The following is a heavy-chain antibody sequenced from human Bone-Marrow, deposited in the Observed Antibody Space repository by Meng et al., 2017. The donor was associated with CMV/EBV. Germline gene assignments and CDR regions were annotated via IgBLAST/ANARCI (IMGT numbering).Heavy chain of an antibody. D-gene: IGHD3-10*01. CDR1: GGTFSSYA. CDR3: ARVIAYYCSGPHLYYLYGMDD. J-gene: IGHJ6*02. V-gene: IGHV1-69*10. CDR2: IIPILGIA. Sequence: SSEKVSCKASGGTFSSYAISWVRQAPGQRLEWMGGIIPILGIANYAQKFQGRVTITADKSTSPAYMELSSLRSEDTTVYYCARVIAYYCSGPHLYYLYGMDDWDQGTTVTVSS.